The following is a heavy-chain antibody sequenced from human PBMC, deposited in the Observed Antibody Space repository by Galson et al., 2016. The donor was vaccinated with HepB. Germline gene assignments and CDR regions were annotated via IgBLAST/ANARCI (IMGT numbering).Heavy chain of an antibody. D-gene: IGHD2-21*01. CDR3: AKDLGAYCGPTKCHRQSNWFDP. J-gene: IGHJ5*02. V-gene: IGHV3-30*18. Sequence: SLRLSCAASGFTFSNYGIHWVRQAPGKGLEWVTVISSDGSEIHYADSVKGRFLISRDNAKNTVYLEMDTLRVDDTAVYYCAKDLGAYCGPTKCHRQSNWFDPWGQGTLVTVSS. CDR2: ISSDGSEI. CDR1: GFTFSNYG.